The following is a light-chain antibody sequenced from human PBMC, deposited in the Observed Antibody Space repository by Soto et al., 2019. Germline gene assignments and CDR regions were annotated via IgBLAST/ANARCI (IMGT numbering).Light chain of an antibody. CDR2: GAS. J-gene: IGKJ5*01. Sequence: EIVLTQCPGTLSLSPGERATLSCRASQGVSATYLAWFQQKPGQAPRLLIYGASSRATGVPDRFSGSGSGTDFTLTISRLEPEDFAVYYCQQYGSASITFGQGTRLEI. CDR1: QGVSATY. V-gene: IGKV3-20*01. CDR3: QQYGSASIT.